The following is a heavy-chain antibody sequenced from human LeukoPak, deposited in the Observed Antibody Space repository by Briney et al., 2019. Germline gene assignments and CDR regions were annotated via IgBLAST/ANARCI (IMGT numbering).Heavy chain of an antibody. D-gene: IGHD6-13*01. CDR3: ASGYPTLPLDY. V-gene: IGHV3-20*04. CDR1: GFTLDDYG. Sequence: AGGSLRLSCAASGFTLDDYGMSWVRQAPGKGLEWVSGINWNGGSTGYADSVKGRFTISRDNAKNSLYLQMNSLRAEDTALYYCASGYPTLPLDYWGQGTLVTVSS. CDR2: INWNGGST. J-gene: IGHJ4*02.